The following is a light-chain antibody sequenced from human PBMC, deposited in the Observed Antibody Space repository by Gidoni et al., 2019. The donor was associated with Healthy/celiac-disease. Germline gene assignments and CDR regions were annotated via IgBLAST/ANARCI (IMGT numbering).Light chain of an antibody. V-gene: IGLV1-40*01. Sequence: QSVLTQPPSVSGAPGQRVTISCTWSSSNIGAGYDVHWYQQLPGTAPKLLIYGNSNRPSGVPDRFSGSKSGTSASLAITGLQAEDEADYYCQSYDSSLSRGVFGGGTKLTV. CDR1: SSNIGAGYD. CDR3: QSYDSSLSRGV. CDR2: GNS. J-gene: IGLJ2*01.